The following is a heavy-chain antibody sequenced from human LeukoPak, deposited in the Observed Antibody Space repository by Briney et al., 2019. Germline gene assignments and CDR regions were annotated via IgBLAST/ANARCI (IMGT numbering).Heavy chain of an antibody. CDR2: INPSGGST. J-gene: IGHJ4*02. CDR3: ARSGSYNYFDY. CDR1: GYTFTSYG. D-gene: IGHD1-26*01. V-gene: IGHV1-46*01. Sequence: ASVKVSCKASGYTFTSYGISWVRQAPGQGLEWMGIINPSGGSTSYAQKFQGRVTMTRDTSTSTVYMELSSLRSEDTAVYYCARSGSYNYFDYWGQGTLVTVSS.